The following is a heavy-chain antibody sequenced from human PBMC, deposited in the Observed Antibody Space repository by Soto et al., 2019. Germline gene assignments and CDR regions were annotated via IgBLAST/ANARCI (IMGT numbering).Heavy chain of an antibody. Sequence: GGSLRLSCAASGFTFGDFSMHWGRQAPGKGLEWVAVLSYDVRNKFYADSVKGRFTISRDNSKNTLYLQMNSLRAEDTAVYYCARERVTGYYNVIGYWGQGTLVTVSS. D-gene: IGHD3-9*01. J-gene: IGHJ4*02. CDR2: LSYDVRNK. CDR1: GFTFGDFS. V-gene: IGHV3-30*04. CDR3: ARERVTGYYNVIGY.